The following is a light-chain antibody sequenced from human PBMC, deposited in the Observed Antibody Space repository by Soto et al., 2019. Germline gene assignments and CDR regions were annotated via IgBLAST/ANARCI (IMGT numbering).Light chain of an antibody. CDR1: SSDVVGYNY. CDR3: SSYTTSNTRQIV. V-gene: IGLV2-14*03. CDR2: DVT. J-gene: IGLJ1*01. Sequence: QSALIQPASVSGSPGQSITISCTGTSSDVVGYNYVSWYQHHPGKAPKLIIYDVTNRPSGVSNPFSGSKSGNTASLTISGLQPEDEADYYCSSYTTSNTRQIVFGTGTKVTVL.